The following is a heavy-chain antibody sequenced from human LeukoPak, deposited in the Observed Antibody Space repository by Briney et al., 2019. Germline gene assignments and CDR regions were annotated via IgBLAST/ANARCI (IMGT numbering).Heavy chain of an antibody. J-gene: IGHJ3*02. Sequence: SGPTLVKPTQSLTLTFPFSGLSLTTSGVGVGWIRQPPGKALEWLALIHWNDDKRYSPSLKSRFTITKDTSKNQVVLTMTNTDSVATATYYCALRATGYGFDIWGQGTMVTVSS. CDR3: ALRATGYGFDI. D-gene: IGHD1-1*01. V-gene: IGHV2-5*01. CDR2: IHWNDDK. CDR1: GLSLTTSGVG.